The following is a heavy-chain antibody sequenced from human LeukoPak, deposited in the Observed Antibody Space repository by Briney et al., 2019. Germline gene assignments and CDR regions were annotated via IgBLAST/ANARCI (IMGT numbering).Heavy chain of an antibody. Sequence: PGGSLRLSCAASGFTFSSYAMSWVRQAPGKGLEWVSAISGSGGSTYYADSVKGRFTISRDNAKNSLYLQMNSLRAEDTAVYYCASEISYYDFWSGGGYWGQGTLVTVSS. CDR3: ASEISYYDFWSGGGY. CDR1: GFTFSSYA. J-gene: IGHJ4*02. D-gene: IGHD3-3*01. CDR2: ISGSGGST. V-gene: IGHV3-23*01.